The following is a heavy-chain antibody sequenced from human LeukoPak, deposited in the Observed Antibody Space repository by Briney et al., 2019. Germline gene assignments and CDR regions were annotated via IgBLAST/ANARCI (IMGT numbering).Heavy chain of an antibody. Sequence: GGSLRLSCAASGFTFSSYDIHWVRQAPGKGLEWVSYISSSSTIYYADSVKGRFTISRDNAKNSLYLQMNSLRAEDTAVYYCAREIGPHDAFDIWGQGTMVTVSS. J-gene: IGHJ3*02. CDR1: GFTFSSYD. CDR3: AREIGPHDAFDI. V-gene: IGHV3-48*01. CDR2: ISSSSTI.